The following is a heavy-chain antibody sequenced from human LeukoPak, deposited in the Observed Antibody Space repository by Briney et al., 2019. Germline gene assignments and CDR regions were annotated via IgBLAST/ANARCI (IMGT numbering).Heavy chain of an antibody. CDR1: GFTFSNYG. V-gene: IGHV3-30*18. J-gene: IGHJ4*02. D-gene: IGHD2-8*02. CDR3: AKAEYCTGARCYSAAFAC. Sequence: GGSLRLSCAASGFTFSNYGLHWVRQAPGKGLEWLAVISYDGSNKYYADSVKGRFTISRDNSKNTLYLQMNSLRAEDTAVYYCAKAEYCTGARCYSAAFACWGQGTLVTVSS. CDR2: ISYDGSNK.